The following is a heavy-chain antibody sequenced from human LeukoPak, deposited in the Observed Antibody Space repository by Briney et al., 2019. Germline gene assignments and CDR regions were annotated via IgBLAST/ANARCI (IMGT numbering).Heavy chain of an antibody. CDR3: ARVGDLDAFDI. Sequence: GGSLRLSCAASGFTFSSYAMHWVRQAPGEGLEYVSAISSDGGSPYYANSVKGRFIISRDNSKNTLYLQMGSQRPEDMAVYYCARVGDLDAFDIWGQGTMVTVSS. CDR1: GFTFSSYA. D-gene: IGHD4-17*01. J-gene: IGHJ3*02. CDR2: ISSDGGSP. V-gene: IGHV3-64*01.